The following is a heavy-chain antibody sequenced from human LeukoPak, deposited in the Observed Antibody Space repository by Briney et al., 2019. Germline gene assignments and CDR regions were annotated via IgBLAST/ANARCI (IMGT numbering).Heavy chain of an antibody. CDR1: GFIFRSYG. J-gene: IGHJ6*03. D-gene: IGHD6-25*01. Sequence: GGSLRLSCGASGFIFRSYGMHWVRQAPGKGLEWVACIYPDGNNKDYADSVKGRFTISRDNAKNSLYLQMNSLRAEDTAVYYCARDGSRRSYYYYYYMDVWGKGTTVTVSS. CDR3: ARDGSRRSYYYYYYMDV. CDR2: IYPDGNNK. V-gene: IGHV3-30*12.